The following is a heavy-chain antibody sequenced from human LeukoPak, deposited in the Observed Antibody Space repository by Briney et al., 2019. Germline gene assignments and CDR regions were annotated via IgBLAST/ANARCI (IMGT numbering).Heavy chain of an antibody. J-gene: IGHJ3*02. CDR2: INPTTGDT. CDR1: GYTFTSYY. Sequence: ASVKVSCKASGYTFTSYYMHWVRQAPGQGLEWMGIINPTTGDTTYAQKFQGRLTMNRDMSTSTVYMDLSSLTSEATAVFYCARYGFSAVWQGGWHAFDIWGQGTVVTVSS. CDR3: ARYGFSAVWQGGWHAFDI. D-gene: IGHD2-15*01. V-gene: IGHV1-46*01.